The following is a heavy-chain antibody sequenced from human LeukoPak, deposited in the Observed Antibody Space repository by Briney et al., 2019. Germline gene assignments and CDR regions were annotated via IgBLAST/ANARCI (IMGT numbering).Heavy chain of an antibody. CDR1: GFTLSTYW. CDR2: IKEDGSEK. CDR3: ARDRNTYESTGYYYDAFDI. V-gene: IGHV3-7*04. D-gene: IGHD3-22*01. J-gene: IGHJ3*02. Sequence: GGSLRLSCAASGFTLSTYWMTWVRLAPGKGLEWVANIKEDGSEKYNLDSLKGRFTISRDNPNNSLYLQMNSLRAEDTAVYYCARDRNTYESTGYYYDAFDIWGQGTMVTVSS.